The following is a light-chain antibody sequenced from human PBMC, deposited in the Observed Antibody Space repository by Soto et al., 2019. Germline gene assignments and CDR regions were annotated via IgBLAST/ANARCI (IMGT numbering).Light chain of an antibody. J-gene: IGKJ2*01. CDR2: DTS. CDR3: QQYGRSPLYT. CDR1: ERVATSY. V-gene: IGKV3-20*01. Sequence: PGDSATLSCRASERVATSYFAWYQQRRGQAPTLLIYDTSTRATGVPDRFTGSGSGTEFTLTISSVESEDFAVYYCQQYGRSPLYTFGQGTQLEI.